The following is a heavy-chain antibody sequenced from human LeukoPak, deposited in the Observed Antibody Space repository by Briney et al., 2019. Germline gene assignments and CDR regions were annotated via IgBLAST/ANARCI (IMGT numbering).Heavy chain of an antibody. CDR2: ISSSGSTI. CDR3: AREPPNYYDSSGYYY. V-gene: IGHV3-48*03. D-gene: IGHD3-22*01. Sequence: PGGSLRLSCAASGFTFSSYEMNWVRQAPGKGLEWVSYISSSGSTIYYADSVKGRFTISRDNAKNSLYLQMNSLRAEDTAVYYCAREPPNYYDSSGYYYWGQGTLVTVSS. J-gene: IGHJ4*02. CDR1: GFTFSSYE.